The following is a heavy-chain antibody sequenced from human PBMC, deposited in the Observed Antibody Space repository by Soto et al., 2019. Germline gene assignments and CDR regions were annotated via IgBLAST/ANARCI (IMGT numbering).Heavy chain of an antibody. CDR3: SRAGGSGWGYYFDC. CDR2: IRNKDYGGTT. D-gene: IGHD6-19*01. CDR1: GFTFGDYA. V-gene: IGHV3-49*04. J-gene: IGHJ4*02. Sequence: EVQLVESGGGLVQPGRSLRLSCTASGFTFGDYAMSWVRQAPGKGLEWVGFIRNKDYGGTTEYAASVKGRFTISRDDSKSIAYMQMNSLKTEDTAVYYCSRAGGSGWGYYFDCWGQGTLVTVSS.